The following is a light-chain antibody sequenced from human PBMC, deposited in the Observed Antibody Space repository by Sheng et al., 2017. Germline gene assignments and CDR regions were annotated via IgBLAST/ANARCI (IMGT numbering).Light chain of an antibody. CDR2: DTS. V-gene: IGKV3-15*01. J-gene: IGKJ1*01. Sequence: EIVMTQSPATQSVSPGESATLSCRASQRVSNKVAWYQQKPGQAPRLLIYDTSARATGVPARFSGSGSGTEFTLTISSLQSEDVAVYYCQQYNIRPPWTFGQGTKVEIK. CDR1: QRVSNK. CDR3: QQYNIRPPWT.